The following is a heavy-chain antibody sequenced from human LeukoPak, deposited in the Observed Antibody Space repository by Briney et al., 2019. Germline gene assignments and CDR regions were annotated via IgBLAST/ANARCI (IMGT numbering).Heavy chain of an antibody. Sequence: GGSLRLSCAAPGFTLCNYAMSWGRHPPGEGVEGLPVISGRSGITYYADAVKGRFTISRDNSQNMLYLHMNSLRVEDTAIYYCAKDPFYYYDSRGYHFDHWGQGTLVTVSS. CDR2: ISGRSGIT. D-gene: IGHD3-22*01. CDR3: AKDPFYYYDSRGYHFDH. CDR1: GFTLCNYA. J-gene: IGHJ4*02. V-gene: IGHV3-23*01.